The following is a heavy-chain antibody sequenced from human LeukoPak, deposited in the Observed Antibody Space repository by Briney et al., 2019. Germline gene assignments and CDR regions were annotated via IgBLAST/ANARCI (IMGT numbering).Heavy chain of an antibody. Sequence: ASVKVSCKTSGYTFTGQYLHWVRQAPGQGLEWMGWINPNSGGTNYAQKFQGRVTMTRDTSISTAYMELSRLRSDDTAVYYCARDVDTAMVTDYWGQGTLVTVSS. CDR1: GYTFTGQY. D-gene: IGHD5-18*01. CDR2: INPNSGGT. J-gene: IGHJ4*02. CDR3: ARDVDTAMVTDY. V-gene: IGHV1-2*02.